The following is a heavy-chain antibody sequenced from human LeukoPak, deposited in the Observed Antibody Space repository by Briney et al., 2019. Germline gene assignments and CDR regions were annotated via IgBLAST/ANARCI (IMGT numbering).Heavy chain of an antibody. V-gene: IGHV4-61*01. Sequence: SETLSLICTVSGGSVSSGSYYWSWIRQPPGKGLEWIGYIYYSGSTNYNPSLKSRVTISVDTSKNQFSLKLSSVTAADTAVYYCARDRWQQLFLEGYGMDVWGQGTTVTVSS. CDR2: IYYSGST. D-gene: IGHD6-13*01. J-gene: IGHJ6*02. CDR3: ARDRWQQLFLEGYGMDV. CDR1: GGSVSSGSYY.